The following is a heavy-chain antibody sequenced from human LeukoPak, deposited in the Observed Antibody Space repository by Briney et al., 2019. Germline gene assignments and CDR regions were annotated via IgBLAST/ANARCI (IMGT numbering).Heavy chain of an antibody. CDR1: GFTFSSYA. D-gene: IGHD1-26*01. CDR2: ISYDGSNK. J-gene: IGHJ5*02. Sequence: PGRSLRLSCAASGFTFSSYAMHWVRQAPGKGLEWVAVISYDGSNKYYADSVKGRFTISRDNSKNTLYLQMNGLRAEDTAVYYCAKDGGLLLGATYLWGQGTLVTVSS. V-gene: IGHV3-30-3*01. CDR3: AKDGGLLLGATYL.